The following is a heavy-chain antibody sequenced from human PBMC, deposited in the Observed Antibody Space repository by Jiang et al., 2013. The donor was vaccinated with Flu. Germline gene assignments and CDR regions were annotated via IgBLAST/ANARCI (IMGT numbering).Heavy chain of an antibody. CDR3: ARVYCTNGVCYFDY. D-gene: IGHD2-8*01. CDR1: GYTFTSYG. V-gene: IGHV1-18*01. CDR2: ISAYNGNT. Sequence: GAEVKKPGASVKVSCKASGYTFTSYGISWVRQAPGQGLEWMGWISAYNGNTNYAQKLQGRVTMTADTSTSTAYMELRSLRSDDTAVYYCARVYCTNGVCYFDYWGQGTLVTVSS. J-gene: IGHJ4*02.